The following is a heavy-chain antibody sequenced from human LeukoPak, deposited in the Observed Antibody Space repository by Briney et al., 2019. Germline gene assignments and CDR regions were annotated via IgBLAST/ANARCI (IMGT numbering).Heavy chain of an antibody. V-gene: IGHV4-39*01. Sequence: SETLSLTCTVSGGSISSSRYYWGWIRQPPGKGLEWIGTIFYSGITYYNPSLKSRVTISVDTSKDQFSLKLSSVTAADTAVYYCARGPEHYDILTGIDYWGQGTLVTVSS. CDR1: GGSISSSRYY. CDR2: IFYSGIT. CDR3: ARGPEHYDILTGIDY. J-gene: IGHJ4*02. D-gene: IGHD3-9*01.